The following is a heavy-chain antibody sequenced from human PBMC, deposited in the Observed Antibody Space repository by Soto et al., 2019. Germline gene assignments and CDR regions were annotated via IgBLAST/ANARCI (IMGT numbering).Heavy chain of an antibody. Sequence: QVHLQESGPGLVKPSETLSLTCNVSGVSLTGYHWNWIRQPPGKTLEWIGFVYYSGSVSYNPSLQGRASNSVDRSKNQFPLRLTSVTASDPAGYYCARGLNPGSFRHWGQGTLVTVSS. V-gene: IGHV4-59*08. D-gene: IGHD3-16*02. CDR3: ARGLNPGSFRH. CDR2: VYYSGSV. J-gene: IGHJ1*01. CDR1: GVSLTGYH.